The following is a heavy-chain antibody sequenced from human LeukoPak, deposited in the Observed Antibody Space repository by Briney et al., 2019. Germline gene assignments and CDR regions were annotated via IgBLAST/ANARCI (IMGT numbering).Heavy chain of an antibody. J-gene: IGHJ4*02. CDR2: IYDSGST. Sequence: SETLSLTCTVSGGSISSYYWSWIRQPPGKGLEWIGNIYDSGSTNYNPSLKSQVTISVDTSKNQCSLKLSSVTAADTAVYCCARQSISGSSLSYFDYWGQGTLVNVSS. D-gene: IGHD3-22*01. CDR1: GGSISSYY. V-gene: IGHV4-59*01. CDR3: ARQSISGSSLSYFDY.